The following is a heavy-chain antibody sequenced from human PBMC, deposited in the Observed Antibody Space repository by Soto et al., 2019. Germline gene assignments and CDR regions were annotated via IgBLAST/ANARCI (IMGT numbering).Heavy chain of an antibody. Sequence: EVQLVESGGTLVQPGGSLRLSCAASGFTFNTYWMHWVRQAPGKGLVWVSRINSDATKTTYADSVKGRFTSSRDNAKNTVYLQMNSLRAEDTAVYYCATVATNSYNWVDPWGQGTLVTVSS. CDR3: ATVATNSYNWVDP. CDR2: INSDATKT. CDR1: GFTFNTYW. D-gene: IGHD5-12*01. J-gene: IGHJ5*02. V-gene: IGHV3-74*01.